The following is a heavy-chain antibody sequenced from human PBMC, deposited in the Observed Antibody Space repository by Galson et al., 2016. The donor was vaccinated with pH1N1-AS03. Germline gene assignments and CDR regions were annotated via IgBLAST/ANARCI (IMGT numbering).Heavy chain of an antibody. Sequence: QSGAEVKKPGESLKISCKTSGYIFTSYWVAWVRHMPGKGLEWMGIIYPGDSDTRYSPSFQGRVTISADRSINTAYLQWSSLMDSDTAIYYCARQVRDSYNDYFDYWGQGILVTVSS. D-gene: IGHD5-24*01. CDR1: GYIFTSYW. V-gene: IGHV5-51*01. CDR2: IYPGDSDT. J-gene: IGHJ4*02. CDR3: ARQVRDSYNDYFDY.